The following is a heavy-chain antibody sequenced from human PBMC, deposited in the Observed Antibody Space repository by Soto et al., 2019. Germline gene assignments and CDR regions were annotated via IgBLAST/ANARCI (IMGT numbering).Heavy chain of an antibody. Sequence: GESLNISCKGSGFTFTNYWIAWVRQMPGKGLEWMGIIYPGDSKTRYSPSFQGQVTISADKSISTAFLHWSSLKASDTAMYYCARHPNYYDSSGYYYSDYWGQGTQVTVSS. J-gene: IGHJ4*02. CDR3: ARHPNYYDSSGYYYSDY. D-gene: IGHD3-22*01. V-gene: IGHV5-51*01. CDR2: IYPGDSKT. CDR1: GFTFTNYW.